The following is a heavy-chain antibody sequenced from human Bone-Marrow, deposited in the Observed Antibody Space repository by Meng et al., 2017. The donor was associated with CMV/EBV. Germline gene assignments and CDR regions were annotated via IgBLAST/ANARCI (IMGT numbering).Heavy chain of an antibody. Sequence: SETLSLTCAVYGGSFSGYYWSWIRQPPGKGLEWIGEINHSGSTNYNPSLKSRVTISVDTSKNQFSLKLSSVTAADTAVYYCARGHQLLSGGYYYYGMDVWGQGTTVTVSS. J-gene: IGHJ6*02. V-gene: IGHV4-34*01. CDR3: ARGHQLLSGGYYYYGMDV. D-gene: IGHD2-2*01. CDR1: GGSFSGYY. CDR2: INHSGST.